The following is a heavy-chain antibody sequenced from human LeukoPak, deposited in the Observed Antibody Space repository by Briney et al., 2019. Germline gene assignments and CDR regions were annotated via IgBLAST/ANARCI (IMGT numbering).Heavy chain of an antibody. Sequence: SETLSLTCAVYGGSFSGYYWSWIRQPPGKGLEWIGYIYYGGSTNYNPSLKSRVTISVDTSKNQFSLKLSSVTAADTAVYYCARHNGYYCSSTSCYKDAFDIWGQGTMVTVSS. V-gene: IGHV4-59*08. D-gene: IGHD2-2*02. CDR1: GGSFSGYY. CDR2: IYYGGST. J-gene: IGHJ3*02. CDR3: ARHNGYYCSSTSCYKDAFDI.